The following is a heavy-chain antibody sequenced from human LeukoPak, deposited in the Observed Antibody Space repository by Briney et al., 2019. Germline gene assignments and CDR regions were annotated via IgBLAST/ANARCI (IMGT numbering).Heavy chain of an antibody. J-gene: IGHJ4*02. D-gene: IGHD5-18*01. CDR1: GGSIRSSYYY. CDR3: ARYSYGFFDY. CDR2: IYDSGST. Sequence: PSETLSLTCTVSGGSIRSSYYYWGWIRQPPGKGLEWIGSIYDSGSTYYNPSLKSRVTISVDTSKNQFSLKRNSVTAADTAVYYCARYSYGFFDYWGQGTLVTVSS. V-gene: IGHV4-39*01.